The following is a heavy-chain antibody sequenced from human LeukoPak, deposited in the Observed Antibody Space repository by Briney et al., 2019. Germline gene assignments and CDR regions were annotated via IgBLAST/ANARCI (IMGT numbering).Heavy chain of an antibody. CDR1: GFTFDDYA. J-gene: IGHJ4*02. Sequence: GGSLRLSCAASGFTFDDYAMHWVRQDPGKGLEWVSGISWNSGSIGYADSVKGRFTISRDNAKNSLYLQMNSLRAEDTALYYCATLSSGPFDYWGQGTLVTVSS. D-gene: IGHD3-22*01. CDR3: ATLSSGPFDY. CDR2: ISWNSGSI. V-gene: IGHV3-9*01.